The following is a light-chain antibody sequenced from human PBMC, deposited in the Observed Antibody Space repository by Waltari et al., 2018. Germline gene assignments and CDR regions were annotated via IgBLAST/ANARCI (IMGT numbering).Light chain of an antibody. CDR3: QHYLRLPVT. Sequence: EIVLTQSPGTLSLSLGERATVSCRASQSVSRVLAWYHQKPGQAPRRLIYGASTMATGSPDMFSGSGSGTDFSLTISRLEPDDFAVYYCQHYLRLPVTFGQGTTVEI. V-gene: IGKV3-20*01. CDR1: QSVSRV. J-gene: IGKJ1*01. CDR2: GAS.